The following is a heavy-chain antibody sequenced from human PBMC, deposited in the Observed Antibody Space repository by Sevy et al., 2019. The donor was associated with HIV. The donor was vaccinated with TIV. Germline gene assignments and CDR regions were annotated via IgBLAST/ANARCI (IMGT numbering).Heavy chain of an antibody. CDR2: INPNSGST. CDR3: ARFFPYCSGGSCYSPYDAFDI. J-gene: IGHJ3*02. CDR1: GYTFTGHY. Sequence: ASVKVSCKASGYTFTGHYMHWVRQAPGQGLEWMGWINPNSGSTDYAQKFQGRVTWTRDTSISTAYLELSRLTSDDTAVYYCARFFPYCSGGSCYSPYDAFDIWGQGTMVTVSS. D-gene: IGHD2-15*01. V-gene: IGHV1-2*02.